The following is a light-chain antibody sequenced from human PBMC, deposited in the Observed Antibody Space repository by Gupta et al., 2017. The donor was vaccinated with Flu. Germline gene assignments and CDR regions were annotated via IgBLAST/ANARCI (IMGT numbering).Light chain of an antibody. CDR3: SSFASGSTPVV. CDR2: EVG. J-gene: IGLJ2*01. Sequence: QSALTQPASVSGSPGQSITISCTGTTSDVGGYNYVSWYRQHPGKAPKLIIYEVGNRPSGVSNRFSGSKSGNTASLTISGLQAEDEADYYCSSFASGSTPVVFGGGTKLTVL. V-gene: IGLV2-14*01. CDR1: TSDVGGYNY.